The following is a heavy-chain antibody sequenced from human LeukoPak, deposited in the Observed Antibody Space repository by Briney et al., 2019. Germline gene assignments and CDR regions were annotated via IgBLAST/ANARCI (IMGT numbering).Heavy chain of an antibody. CDR3: AKGGYYDSSGFPFDY. J-gene: IGHJ4*02. V-gene: IGHV3-9*01. CDR1: GFTFDDYA. D-gene: IGHD3-22*01. CDR2: ISWNSGSI. Sequence: GGSLRLSCAASGFTFDDYAMHWVRQAPGKGLEWVSGISWNSGSIGYADSVKGRFTISRDNAKNSLYLQMNSLRTEDTALYYCAKGGYYDSSGFPFDYWGQGTLVTVSS.